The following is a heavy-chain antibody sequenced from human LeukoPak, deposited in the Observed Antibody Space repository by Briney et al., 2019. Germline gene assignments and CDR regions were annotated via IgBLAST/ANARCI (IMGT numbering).Heavy chain of an antibody. Sequence: AGGSLRLSCAASGFTVSSNYMSWVRQAPGKGLEWVSVIYSGGSTYYADSVKGRFTISRDNSKNTLYLQMNSLRAEDTAVYYCAGDDSSGYYSRAQRDYWGQGTLVTVSS. J-gene: IGHJ4*02. D-gene: IGHD3-22*01. CDR2: IYSGGST. CDR1: GFTVSSNY. CDR3: AGDDSSGYYSRAQRDY. V-gene: IGHV3-66*01.